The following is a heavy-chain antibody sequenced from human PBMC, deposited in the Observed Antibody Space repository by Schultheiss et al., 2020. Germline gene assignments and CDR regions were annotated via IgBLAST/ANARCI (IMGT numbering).Heavy chain of an antibody. CDR2: IYTSGST. D-gene: IGHD1-1*01. CDR1: GDSISSGSYY. Sequence: SETLSLTCTVSGDSISSGSYYWSWIRQPAGKGLEWIGRIYTSGSTNYNPSLKSRVTISVDTSKNQFSLKLSSVTAADTAVYYCARGDGTFDPWGQGTLVTVSS. CDR3: ARGDGTFDP. V-gene: IGHV4-61*02. J-gene: IGHJ5*02.